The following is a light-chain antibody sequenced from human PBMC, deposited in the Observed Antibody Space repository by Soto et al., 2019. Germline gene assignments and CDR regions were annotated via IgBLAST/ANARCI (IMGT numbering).Light chain of an antibody. CDR1: QSVSSSS. J-gene: IGKJ1*01. V-gene: IGKV3-20*01. Sequence: EIVLTQSPGTVSLSPGERATLSCRASQSVSSSSLAWYQQKPGQAPRLLISGASSRATGIPDRFSGSGSGTDFTLTISRLEPEDFAVYYCQQYDSSPRTLGQGTKVDIK. CDR2: GAS. CDR3: QQYDSSPRT.